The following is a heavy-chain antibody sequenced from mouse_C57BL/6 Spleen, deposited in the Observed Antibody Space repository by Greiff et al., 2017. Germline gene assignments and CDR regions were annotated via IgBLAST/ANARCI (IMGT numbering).Heavy chain of an antibody. V-gene: IGHV14-4*01. Sequence: EVQLQQSGAELVRPGASVKLSCTASGFNIKDDYMHWVKQRPEQGLEWIGWIDPGNGDTEYASKFQGNATITADTSSNTAYLQLSSLTSEDTAVYYCTTELTMDYWGQGTSVTVSS. CDR1: GFNIKDDY. CDR2: IDPGNGDT. J-gene: IGHJ4*01. CDR3: TTELTMDY.